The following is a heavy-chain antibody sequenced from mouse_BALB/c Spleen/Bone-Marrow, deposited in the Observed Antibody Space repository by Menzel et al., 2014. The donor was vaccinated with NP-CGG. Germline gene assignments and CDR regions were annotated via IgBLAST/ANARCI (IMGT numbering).Heavy chain of an antibody. Sequence: EVKLEESGPGLVKPSQTVSLTCTVTGISITTGNYRWSWIRQFPGNKLEWIGYIYYSGTITYNPSLTSRTTITRETSKNQFFLEMNSLTAEDTATYYCARYGNYFDYWGQGTTLTVSS. CDR1: GISITTGNYR. J-gene: IGHJ2*01. CDR2: IYYSGTI. CDR3: ARYGNYFDY. V-gene: IGHV3-5*02. D-gene: IGHD2-1*01.